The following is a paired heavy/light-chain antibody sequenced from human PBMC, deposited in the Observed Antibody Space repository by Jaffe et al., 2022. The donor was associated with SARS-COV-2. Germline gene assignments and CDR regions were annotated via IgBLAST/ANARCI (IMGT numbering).Heavy chain of an antibody. CDR2: ISSTGSYI. D-gene: IGHD3-10*01. V-gene: IGHV3-21*01. Sequence: EVQLVESGGDLVKPGGSLRLSCAAFGFTFSSYTMNWVRQAPGKGLEWVSRISSTGSYIYYADSVKGRFTVSRDNAKNSLYLQMNSLRAEDTAVYYCSRDLYGSGGHFDYWGQGTLVTVSS. J-gene: IGHJ4*02. CDR3: SRDLYGSGGHFDY. CDR1: GFTFSSYT.
Light chain of an antibody. CDR3: QQYNNWVRT. Sequence: EIVMTQSPATLSVSPGERVTLSCRASQSVSSNLAWYQQQPGQAPRVLIYDASTRATGIPARFSGSGSGTEFTLTISSLQSEDFAVYYCQQYNNWVRTFGQGTKVEIK. J-gene: IGKJ1*01. V-gene: IGKV3-15*01. CDR2: DAS. CDR1: QSVSSN.